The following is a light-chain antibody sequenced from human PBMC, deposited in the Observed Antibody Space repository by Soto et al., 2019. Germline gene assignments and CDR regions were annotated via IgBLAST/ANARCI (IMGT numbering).Light chain of an antibody. CDR3: QSYDSSLTHVV. CDR1: SSNIGAGYD. V-gene: IGLV1-40*01. CDR2: GNS. Sequence: QSVLTRPPSVSGAPGQRVTISCTGSSSNIGAGYDVHWYQQLPGTAPKLLIYGNSNRPSGVPDRFSGSKSGTSASLAITGLQAEDEADYYCQSYDSSLTHVVFGGGTKLTVL. J-gene: IGLJ2*01.